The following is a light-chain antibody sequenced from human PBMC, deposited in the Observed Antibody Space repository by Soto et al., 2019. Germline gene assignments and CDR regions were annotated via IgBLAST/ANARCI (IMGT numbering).Light chain of an antibody. CDR3: QHYGDSPWT. Sequence: EIVLTQSPGTLSLSPGERATLSCRASQSVSSSNLAWYQQKRGQSPRVIIYGGYTRAAGIQDRFSGSGSGPDFTLTISRLGPEDFAVYFCQHYGDSPWTFGQGTKVEIK. V-gene: IGKV3-20*01. CDR2: GGY. J-gene: IGKJ1*01. CDR1: QSVSSSN.